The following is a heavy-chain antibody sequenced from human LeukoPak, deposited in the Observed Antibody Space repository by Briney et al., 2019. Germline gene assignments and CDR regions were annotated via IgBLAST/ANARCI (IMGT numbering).Heavy chain of an antibody. CDR3: AVDQGRPAGDAFDY. V-gene: IGHV1-58*01. CDR2: IVLGSGNT. CDR1: GFTFTSSA. J-gene: IGHJ4*02. Sequence: SVKVSCKVSGFTFTSSAAQWVRQARGQRLEWIGWIVLGSGNTNYAQRFQERLTITRDMSTTTAYMELSSLTSEDTAVYFCAVDQGRPAGDAFDYWGQGTLVTVSS. D-gene: IGHD2-2*01.